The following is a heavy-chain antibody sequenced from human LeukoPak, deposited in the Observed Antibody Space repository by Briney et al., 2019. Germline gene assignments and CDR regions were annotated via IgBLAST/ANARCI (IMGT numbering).Heavy chain of an antibody. CDR1: SGSFSDYC. J-gene: IGHJ4*02. D-gene: IGHD3-22*01. CDR3: ARGVVDYSTRSGYFSH. Sequence: SETLSLTCAVYSGSFSDYCWSWIRQPPGRGLEWIGEIYSSGSANYNPPLKSRLAISVDTSKSQFSLKLSSLTAADTAVYFCARGVVDYSTRSGYFSHWGQGTLVAVSS. V-gene: IGHV4-34*01. CDR2: IYSSGSA.